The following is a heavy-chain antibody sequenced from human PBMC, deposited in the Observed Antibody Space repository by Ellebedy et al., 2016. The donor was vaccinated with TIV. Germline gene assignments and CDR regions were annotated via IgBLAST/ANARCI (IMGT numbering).Heavy chain of an antibody. CDR3: ATFNQYYTYLGV. Sequence: SETLSLXCTVSGDSISSSGAYWVWIRQPPGKGLEWIGTISNRDRTDYNPSLKSRVFILVDASKNQFFLKLTSVTAADTAVYYCATFNQYYTYLGVWGKGTTVTVSS. CDR2: ISNRDRT. D-gene: IGHD1-14*01. J-gene: IGHJ6*03. CDR1: GDSISSSGAY. V-gene: IGHV4-39*01.